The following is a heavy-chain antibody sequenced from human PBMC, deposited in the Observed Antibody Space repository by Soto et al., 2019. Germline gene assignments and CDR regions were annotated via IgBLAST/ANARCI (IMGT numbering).Heavy chain of an antibody. J-gene: IGHJ4*02. CDR3: XXXXXXXXXXTG. CDR1: GFTFSDSW. V-gene: IGHV3-7*02. CDR2: IXXXXXXK. Sequence: EMQLVESGGGLVQPGGSLRLSCAASGFTFSDSWMNWVRQAPGKGLEWVAXIXXXXXXKXXXDSVXGXFTISRDNAKXXXXXXXXXXXXXXXXXXXXXXXXXXXXXXTGWGQGTLVTVSS. D-gene: IGHD3-10*01.